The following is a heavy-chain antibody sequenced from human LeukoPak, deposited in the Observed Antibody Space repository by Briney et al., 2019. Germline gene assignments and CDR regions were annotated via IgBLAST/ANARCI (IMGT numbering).Heavy chain of an antibody. CDR3: ARPQHTGSTNAFEI. D-gene: IGHD1-26*01. CDR2: INHSGST. CDR1: GGSFSGYY. J-gene: IGHJ3*02. V-gene: IGHV4-34*01. Sequence: SETLSLTCAVYGGSFSGYYWSWIRQPPGKGLEWIGEINHSGSTNYNPSLKSRVTISVDTSKNQFSLKLSSVTAADTAAYYCARPQHTGSTNAFEIWGQGTMVAVSS.